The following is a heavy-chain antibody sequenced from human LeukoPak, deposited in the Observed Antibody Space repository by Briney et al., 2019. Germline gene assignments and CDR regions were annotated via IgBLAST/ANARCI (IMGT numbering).Heavy chain of an antibody. CDR3: ARVTRSWFDP. Sequence: SETLSLTCTVSGGSIGSYYWSWIRQPPGEGLEWIGYIYYNGSPNYNPSLKSRITISGDTSKNQFFLRLSSVTAADTAVYYCARVTRSWFDPWGQGILVTVSS. CDR2: IYYNGSP. D-gene: IGHD6-19*01. V-gene: IGHV4-59*01. CDR1: GGSIGSYY. J-gene: IGHJ5*02.